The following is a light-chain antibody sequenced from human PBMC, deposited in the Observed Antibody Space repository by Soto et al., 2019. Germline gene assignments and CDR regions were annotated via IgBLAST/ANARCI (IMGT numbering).Light chain of an antibody. Sequence: EIVMTQSPATLSVSPGERATLSCRASQSVSSNLAWYQQKPGQAPRLLIYGASTRATGIPARFSGSGSGTEFTLTISSLQSEDFAGYYCQQYNNWSLFGGGTKVEIK. V-gene: IGKV3-15*01. CDR3: QQYNNWSL. CDR2: GAS. CDR1: QSVSSN. J-gene: IGKJ4*01.